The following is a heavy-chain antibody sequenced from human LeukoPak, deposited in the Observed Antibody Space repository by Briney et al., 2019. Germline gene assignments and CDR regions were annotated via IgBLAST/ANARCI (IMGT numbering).Heavy chain of an antibody. J-gene: IGHJ6*03. CDR3: AKGALGYYVYYYYMDV. Sequence: GGSLRLSCAASGFTFDDYAMHWVRQAPGKGLEWVSPISGDGGSTYYADSVKGRFTISRDNSKNSLYLQMNSLRTEDTALYYCAKGALGYYVYYYYMDVWGKGTTVTVSS. D-gene: IGHD3-10*01. CDR1: GFTFDDYA. V-gene: IGHV3-43*02. CDR2: ISGDGGST.